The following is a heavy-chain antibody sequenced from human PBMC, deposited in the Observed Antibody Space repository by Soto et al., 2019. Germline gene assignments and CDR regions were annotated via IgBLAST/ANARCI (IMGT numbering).Heavy chain of an antibody. CDR3: AGGVGYVKNWLDS. V-gene: IGHV1-8*01. CDR2: LNPNSGNT. D-gene: IGHD5-12*01. CDR1: GYTFTSYD. Sequence: ASVKVSCKASGYTFTSYDINWVRHATGQGLQWMGWLNPNSGNTAYALKFQGRVTMTRNTSIGTAYMELSSLRSEDTAVYYCAGGVGYVKNWLDSWGQGTLVTVSS. J-gene: IGHJ5*01.